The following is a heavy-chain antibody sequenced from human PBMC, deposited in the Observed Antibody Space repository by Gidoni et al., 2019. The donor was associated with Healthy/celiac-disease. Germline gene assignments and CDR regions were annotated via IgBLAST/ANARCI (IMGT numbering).Heavy chain of an antibody. CDR3: ANRFGSSWYY. Sequence: QITLKESVPTLVKATQTVPLTCTFSGFSLSTSGVSVGWIRQPPGKALEWLALIYWDDDKRYSPSLKSRLTITKDTSKNQVVLKMTNMDPVDTATYYCANRFGSSWYYWGQGTLVTVSS. D-gene: IGHD6-13*01. V-gene: IGHV2-5*02. CDR2: IYWDDDK. J-gene: IGHJ4*02. CDR1: GFSLSTSGVS.